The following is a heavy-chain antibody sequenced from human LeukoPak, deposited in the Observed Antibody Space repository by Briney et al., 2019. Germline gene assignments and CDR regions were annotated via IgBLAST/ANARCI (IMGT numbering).Heavy chain of an antibody. J-gene: IGHJ4*02. Sequence: PGGSLRLSCAVSGFTFSSYWMHWVRQAPGKGLVWVSRINSDGSITSYADSVKGRFTTSRDNAKNTLYLQMNSLRAEDTAVYYCARGGYSYGYGFDYWGQGTLVTVSS. D-gene: IGHD5-18*01. V-gene: IGHV3-74*01. CDR3: ARGGYSYGYGFDY. CDR1: GFTFSSYW. CDR2: INSDGSIT.